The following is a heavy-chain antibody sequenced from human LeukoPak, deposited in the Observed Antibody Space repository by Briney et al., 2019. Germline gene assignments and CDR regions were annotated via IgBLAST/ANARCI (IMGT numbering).Heavy chain of an antibody. D-gene: IGHD3-22*01. CDR1: GYTFTSYG. J-gene: IGHJ4*02. V-gene: IGHV1-18*01. CDR2: ISAYNGNT. Sequence: GASVKVSCKASGYTFTSYGISWVRQAPGQGPEWMGWISAYNGNTNYAQKLQGRVTMTTGTSTSTAYMELRSLRSDDTAVYYCAREAKGSSGYYCYFDYWGQGTLVTVSS. CDR3: AREAKGSSGYYCYFDY.